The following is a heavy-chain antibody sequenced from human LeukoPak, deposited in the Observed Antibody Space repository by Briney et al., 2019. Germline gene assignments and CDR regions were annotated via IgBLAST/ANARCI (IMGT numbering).Heavy chain of an antibody. Sequence: LETLSLTCTVSGGSISSYYWSWIRQPAGKGLEWIGRIYTSGSTNYNPSLKSRVTISVDTSKNQFSLKLSSVTAADTAVYYCARGRIPGYSSSWSYWGQGTLVTVSS. D-gene: IGHD6-13*01. CDR3: ARGRIPGYSSSWSY. V-gene: IGHV4-4*07. CDR1: GGSISSYY. J-gene: IGHJ4*02. CDR2: IYTSGST.